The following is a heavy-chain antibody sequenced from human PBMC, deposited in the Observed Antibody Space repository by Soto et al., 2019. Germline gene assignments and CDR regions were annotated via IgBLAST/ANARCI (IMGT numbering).Heavy chain of an antibody. CDR3: ASDSSSSHYYYYGMDV. D-gene: IGHD6-6*01. V-gene: IGHV3-21*01. CDR1: GFTFSSYW. CDR2: ISSSSSYI. Sequence: EVQLVESGGGLVQPGGSLRLSCAASGFTFSSYWMSWVRQAPGKGLEWVSSISSSSSYIYYADSVKGRFTISRDNAKNSLYLQMNSLRAEDTAVYYCASDSSSSHYYYYGMDVWGQGTTVTVSS. J-gene: IGHJ6*02.